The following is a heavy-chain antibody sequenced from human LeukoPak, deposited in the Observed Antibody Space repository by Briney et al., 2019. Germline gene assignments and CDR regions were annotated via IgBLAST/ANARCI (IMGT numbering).Heavy chain of an antibody. CDR2: IIPIFGTA. V-gene: IGHV1-69*05. CDR3: ARAEIIVVVPAATVGWFDP. CDR1: GGTFSSYA. D-gene: IGHD2-2*01. J-gene: IGHJ5*02. Sequence: GASVKVSCKASGGTFSSYAISWVRQAPGQGLEWMGGIIPIFGTANYAQKFQGRVTITTDESTSTAYMELSSLRSEDTAVYYCARAEIIVVVPAATVGWFDPWGQGTLVTVSS.